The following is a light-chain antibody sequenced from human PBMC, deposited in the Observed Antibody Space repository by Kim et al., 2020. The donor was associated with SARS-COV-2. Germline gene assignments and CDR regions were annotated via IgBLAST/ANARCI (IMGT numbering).Light chain of an antibody. V-gene: IGKV3-11*01. CDR2: DAS. J-gene: IGKJ2*01. CDR1: QSDYNL. Sequence: LSPGERPTLPCRASQSDYNLLAWYPQKPGQAPRLLIFDASKRASGFPARFSGSGSGTDFTLTISSLEPEDFAGYFCQQRSNWPPGTFGQGTKLEIK. CDR3: QQRSNWPPGT.